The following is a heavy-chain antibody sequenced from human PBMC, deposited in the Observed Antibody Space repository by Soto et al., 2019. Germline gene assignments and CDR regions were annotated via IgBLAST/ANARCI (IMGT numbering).Heavy chain of an antibody. V-gene: IGHV3-23*01. J-gene: IGHJ4*02. Sequence: EVHLLESGGGLVQPGGSLRLSCAASGFTLSRQAMSWVRQAPGKGLGWVSAISASGARTYYADSVMGRFSISRDTSKNTLYLQINTLRVEDTAVYYCAKDQTPGYSADWAVGYYFHFWGQGTLVTVSS. CDR2: ISASGART. D-gene: IGHD5-12*01. CDR3: AKDQTPGYSADWAVGYYFHF. CDR1: GFTLSRQA.